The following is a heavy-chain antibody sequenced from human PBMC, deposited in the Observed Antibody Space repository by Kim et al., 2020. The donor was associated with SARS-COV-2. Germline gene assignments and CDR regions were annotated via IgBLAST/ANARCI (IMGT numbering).Heavy chain of an antibody. CDR1: GVSFSGYY. V-gene: IGHV4-34*01. CDR3: ARALFIGSRLDY. Sequence: SETLSLTCAVYGVSFSGYYWSWIRQPPGKGLEWIGEINHSGSTNYNPSLKSRVTISVDTSKNQFSLKLSSVTAADTAVYYCARALFIGSRLDYWGQGTLVTVSS. J-gene: IGHJ4*02. CDR2: INHSGST. D-gene: IGHD2-15*01.